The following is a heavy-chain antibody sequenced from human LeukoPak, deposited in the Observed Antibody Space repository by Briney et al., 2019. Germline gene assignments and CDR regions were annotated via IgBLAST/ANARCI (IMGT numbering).Heavy chain of an antibody. Sequence: PGGSLRLSCAASGFTFSSYEMNWVRQAPGKGLEWVSYISSSGSTIYYADSVKGRFTISRDNAKNSLYLQMNSLRAEDTAVYYCARVAAAGTKYYYYYMDVWGKGTTVTVSS. J-gene: IGHJ6*03. CDR2: ISSSGSTI. CDR3: ARVAAAGTKYYYYYMDV. V-gene: IGHV3-48*03. CDR1: GFTFSSYE. D-gene: IGHD6-13*01.